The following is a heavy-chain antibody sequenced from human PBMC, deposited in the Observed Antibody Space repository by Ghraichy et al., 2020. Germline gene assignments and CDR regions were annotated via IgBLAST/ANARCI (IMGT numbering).Heavy chain of an antibody. CDR3: ARESANNYDYIWGSYFQPDY. D-gene: IGHD3-16*01. CDR1: GGSVSSGSYY. J-gene: IGHJ4*02. Sequence: SETLSLTCTVSGGSVSSGSYYWSWIRQPPGKGLEWIGYIYYSGSTNYNPSLKSRVTISVDTSKNQFSLKLSSVTAADTAVYYCARESANNYDYIWGSYFQPDYWGQGTLVTVSP. CDR2: IYYSGST. V-gene: IGHV4-61*01.